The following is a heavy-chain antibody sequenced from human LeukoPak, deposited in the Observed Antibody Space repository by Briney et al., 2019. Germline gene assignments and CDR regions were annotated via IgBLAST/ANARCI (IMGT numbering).Heavy chain of an antibody. V-gene: IGHV3-66*02. Sequence: GGSLRLSCAASGFTVSSNYMSWVRQAPGKGLEWASVIYSGGSTYYADSVKGRFTISRDNSKNTLYLQMNSLRAEDTAVYYCARVIMDDFWSGYYDYWGQGTLVTVSS. CDR1: GFTVSSNY. D-gene: IGHD3-3*01. CDR2: IYSGGST. J-gene: IGHJ4*02. CDR3: ARVIMDDFWSGYYDY.